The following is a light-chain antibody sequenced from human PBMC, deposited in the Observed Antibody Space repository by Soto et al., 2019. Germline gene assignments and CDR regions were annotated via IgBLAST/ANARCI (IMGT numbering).Light chain of an antibody. CDR2: DVS. CDR3: ISYAGSSIWV. CDR1: SSDVGAYNY. J-gene: IGLJ3*02. Sequence: QSALTQPPSASGSPGQSVTISCTGTSSDVGAYNYVSWYQQHPGKAPKLMIYDVSKRPSGVPDRFSGSKSGNTASLTVSGLQAEDDADFYCISYAGSSIWVFGGGTKLTVL. V-gene: IGLV2-8*01.